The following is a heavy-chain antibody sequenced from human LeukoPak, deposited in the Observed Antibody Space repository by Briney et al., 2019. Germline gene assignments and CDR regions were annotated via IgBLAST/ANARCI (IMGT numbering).Heavy chain of an antibody. CDR2: INHSGST. Sequence: SETLSLTCTVSGGSIGSYYWSWIRQPPEKGLEWIGEINHSGSTNYNPSLKSRVTISVDTSKNQFSLKVSSVTAADTAVYYCARADDCSSTSCSPDAFDIWGQGTMVTVSS. D-gene: IGHD2-2*01. CDR1: GGSIGSYY. J-gene: IGHJ3*02. CDR3: ARADDCSSTSCSPDAFDI. V-gene: IGHV4-34*01.